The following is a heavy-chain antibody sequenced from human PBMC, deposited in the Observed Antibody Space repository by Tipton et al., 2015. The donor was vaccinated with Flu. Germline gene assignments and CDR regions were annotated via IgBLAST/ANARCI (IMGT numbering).Heavy chain of an antibody. CDR1: GFTFSSYE. V-gene: IGHV3-48*03. Sequence: SGFTFSSYEMNWVRQAPGKGLEWVSYISGSGSTIYYADSVKGRFTISRDNAKNSLYLQMNSLRAEDTAVYYCARDIIGDYGGDWGQGTLVTVSS. J-gene: IGHJ4*02. CDR3: ARDIIGDYGGD. CDR2: ISGSGSTI. D-gene: IGHD4/OR15-4a*01.